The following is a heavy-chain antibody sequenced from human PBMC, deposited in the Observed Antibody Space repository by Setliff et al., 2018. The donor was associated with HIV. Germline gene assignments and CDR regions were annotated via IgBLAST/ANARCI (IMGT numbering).Heavy chain of an antibody. CDR2: INNGGST. V-gene: IGHV4-34*01. Sequence: SETLSLTCTVSGGSISSHYWSWIRQPPGKGLEWIGEINNGGSTNYNPSLKSRVIISVDTSKNQFSLKMSSVTVADTGVYYCARKARPPYYDYYMDVWGKGTTVTVSS. J-gene: IGHJ6*03. CDR3: ARKARPPYYDYYMDV. CDR1: GGSISSHY.